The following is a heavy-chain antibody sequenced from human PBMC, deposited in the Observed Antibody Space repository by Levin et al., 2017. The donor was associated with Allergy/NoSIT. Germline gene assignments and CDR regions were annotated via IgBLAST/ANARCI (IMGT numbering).Heavy chain of an antibody. CDR3: AATPKVFLAYCGGDCSLEFDY. Sequence: SETLSLTCAVYGGSFSGYYWSWIRQPPGKGLEWIGEINHSGSTNYNPSLKSRVTISVDTSKNQFSLKLSSVTAADTAVYYCAATPKVFLAYCGGDCSLEFDYWGQGTLVTVSS. CDR2: INHSGST. J-gene: IGHJ4*02. V-gene: IGHV4-34*01. CDR1: GGSFSGYY. D-gene: IGHD2-21*02.